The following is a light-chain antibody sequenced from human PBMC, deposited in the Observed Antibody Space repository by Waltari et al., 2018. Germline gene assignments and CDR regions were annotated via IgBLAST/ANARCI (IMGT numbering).Light chain of an antibody. CDR3: QSADSSGAYGV. J-gene: IGLJ3*02. CDR2: KDT. Sequence: SYELTQPPSMSMSPGQTASISCSGDALPTQYAYWYQHKAGQAPVLLIYKDTERPSGIPERFSGSSSGTTATLTISGVQAEDEADYYCQSADSSGAYGVFGGGTKVTVL. CDR1: ALPTQY. V-gene: IGLV3-25*03.